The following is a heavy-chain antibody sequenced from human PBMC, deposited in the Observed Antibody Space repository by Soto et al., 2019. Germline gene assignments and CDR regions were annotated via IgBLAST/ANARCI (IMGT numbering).Heavy chain of an antibody. J-gene: IGHJ6*03. V-gene: IGHV4-31*03. D-gene: IGHD3-9*01. Sequence: SETLSLTCTVSGGSISSGGYYWSWIRQHPGKGLEWIGYIYYSGSTYYNPSLKSRVTISVDTSKNQFSLKLDSLTAADTAIYYCARGYYDILSGYYPWNYNYYMDVWGKGTTVTVSS. CDR3: ARGYYDILSGYYPWNYNYYMDV. CDR1: GGSISSGGYY. CDR2: IYYSGST.